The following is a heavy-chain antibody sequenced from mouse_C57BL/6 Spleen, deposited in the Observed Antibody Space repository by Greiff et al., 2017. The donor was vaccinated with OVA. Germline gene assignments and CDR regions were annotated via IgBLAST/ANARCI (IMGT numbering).Heavy chain of an antibody. CDR2: INPSTGGT. CDR1: GYSFTGYY. J-gene: IGHJ2*01. CDR3: ARGKGTDYFDY. Sequence: VQLQQSGPELVKPGASVKISCKASGYSFTGYYMNWVKQSPEKSLEWIGEINPSTGGTTYNQKFKAKATLTVDKSSSTAYMQLKSLTSEDSTVYYCARGKGTDYFDYWGQGTTLTVSS. V-gene: IGHV1-42*01. D-gene: IGHD3-3*01.